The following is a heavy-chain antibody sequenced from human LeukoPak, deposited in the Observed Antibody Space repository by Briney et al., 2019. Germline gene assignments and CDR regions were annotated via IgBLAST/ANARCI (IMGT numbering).Heavy chain of an antibody. CDR1: GFTFSSYA. D-gene: IGHD3-10*01. J-gene: IGHJ4*02. CDR2: IGDTGGST. Sequence: GGSLRLSCAASGFTFSSYAMSWVRQAPGRGLEWVSAIGDTGGSTYYAGSVKGRFTISRDNSKNTLSLQMNSLRVEDTAVYYCAKGSSGSRPYYFDYWGQGSLVTVSS. CDR3: AKGSSGSRPYYFDY. V-gene: IGHV3-23*01.